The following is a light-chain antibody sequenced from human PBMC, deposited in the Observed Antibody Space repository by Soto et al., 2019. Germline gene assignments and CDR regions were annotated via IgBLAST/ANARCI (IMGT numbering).Light chain of an antibody. J-gene: IGKJ4*01. CDR1: HYISMW. CDR3: QQSYSPPHP. CDR2: AAS. V-gene: IGKV1-39*01. Sequence: IQKGKSPDTVAACVRAKVYFTCRASHYISMWLAWYQQRPGKAPKLLIYAASSLQSGVPSRFSGRGSGTDFTLTISILQPEDFATYFSQQSYSPPHPFGGGTKVDIK.